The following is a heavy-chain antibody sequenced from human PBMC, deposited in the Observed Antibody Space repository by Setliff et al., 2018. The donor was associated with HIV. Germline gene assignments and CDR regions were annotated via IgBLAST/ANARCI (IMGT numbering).Heavy chain of an antibody. J-gene: IGHJ4*02. CDR1: GASISSGSYY. D-gene: IGHD6-19*01. V-gene: IGHV4-61*09. CDR3: ARDVWRGSGWYGLDY. Sequence: KPSETLSLTCTVSGASISSGSYYWSWIRQPAGKGLEWIGHLYTSGSTNYNPSLKSRVTMSVDTSKNQFSLKLSSVTAADTAVYYCARDVWRGSGWYGLDYWGQGMLVTVSS. CDR2: LYTSGST.